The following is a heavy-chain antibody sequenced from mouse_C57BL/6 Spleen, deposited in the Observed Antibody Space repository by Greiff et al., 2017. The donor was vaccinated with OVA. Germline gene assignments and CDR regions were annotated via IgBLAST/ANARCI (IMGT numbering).Heavy chain of an antibody. CDR2: INPNNGGT. D-gene: IGHD1-1*01. CDR3: ARSGAAGSSLFAY. V-gene: IGHV1-26*01. CDR1: GYTFTDYY. Sequence: EVQLQQSGPELVKPGASVKISCKASGYTFTDYYMNWVKQSHGKSLEWIGDINPNNGGTSYNQKFKGKATLTVDKSSSTAYMELRSLTFEDSAVYYCARSGAAGSSLFAYWGQGTLVTVSA. J-gene: IGHJ3*01.